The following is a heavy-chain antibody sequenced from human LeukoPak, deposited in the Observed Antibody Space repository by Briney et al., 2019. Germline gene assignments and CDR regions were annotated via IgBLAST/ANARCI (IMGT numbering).Heavy chain of an antibody. CDR2: ISGSGGST. J-gene: IGHJ4*02. CDR3: ARGGLEIGYCSGGSCYADY. D-gene: IGHD2-15*01. V-gene: IGHV3-23*01. Sequence: GGSLRLSCAASGFTFSSYAMSWVRQAPGKGLEWVSAISGSGGSTYYADSVKGRFTISRHNSKNTLYLQTNSLRAEDTAVYYCARGGLEIGYCSGGSCYADYWGQGTLVTVSS. CDR1: GFTFSSYA.